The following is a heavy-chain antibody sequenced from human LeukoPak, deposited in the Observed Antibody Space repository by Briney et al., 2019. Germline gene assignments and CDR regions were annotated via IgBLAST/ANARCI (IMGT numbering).Heavy chain of an antibody. Sequence: GRSLRLSCTASGFSINSYGMYWVRQAPGKGLEWVAVIWYDGSNENYADSVKGRFTISRDNSKNTLYLQMNSLRAEDTAVYYCAKDYYDSSGYHGSAGYFDYWGQGALVTVSS. D-gene: IGHD3-22*01. V-gene: IGHV3-33*06. CDR1: GFSINSYG. CDR2: IWYDGSNE. J-gene: IGHJ4*02. CDR3: AKDYYDSSGYHGSAGYFDY.